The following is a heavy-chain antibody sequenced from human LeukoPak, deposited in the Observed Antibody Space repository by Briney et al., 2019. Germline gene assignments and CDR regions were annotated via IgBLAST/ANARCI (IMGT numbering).Heavy chain of an antibody. CDR3: ARVPVGGMDV. Sequence: SETLSLTCTVSGGSISSYYWSWIRQPPGKGLEWIGYIYYSGSTNYNPSPKSRVTISVDTSKNQFSLKLSSVTAADTAVYYCARVPVGGMDVWGKGTTVTVSS. CDR2: IYYSGST. J-gene: IGHJ6*04. CDR1: GGSISSYY. V-gene: IGHV4-59*01.